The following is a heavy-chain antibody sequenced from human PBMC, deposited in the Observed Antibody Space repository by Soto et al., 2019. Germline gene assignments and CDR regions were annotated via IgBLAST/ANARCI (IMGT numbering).Heavy chain of an antibody. Sequence: GGSLRLSCAASGFTFSSYAMSWVRQAPGKGLEWFSAISGSGGSTYYADSVKGRFTISGDNSKNTLYLQMNCLKAEDTAVYYCAKDRPYYDFWSGYYFGAPNDYYYGMDVWGQGTTVTVSS. CDR1: GFTFSSYA. D-gene: IGHD3-3*01. CDR3: AKDRPYYDFWSGYYFGAPNDYYYGMDV. J-gene: IGHJ6*02. V-gene: IGHV3-23*01. CDR2: ISGSGGST.